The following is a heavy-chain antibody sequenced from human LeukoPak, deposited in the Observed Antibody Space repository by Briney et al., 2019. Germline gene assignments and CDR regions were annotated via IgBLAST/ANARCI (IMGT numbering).Heavy chain of an antibody. J-gene: IGHJ4*02. D-gene: IGHD2-2*01. CDR1: GFTFSSYA. CDR2: ISGSGGST. Sequence: GGSLRLSCAASGFTFSSYAMSWVRQAPGKWREWVSAISGSGGSTYYADSVKGRFTISRDNSKNTLYLQMNSLRAEDTAVYYCAKVLQLLFYFDYWREGTLVTVSS. V-gene: IGHV3-23*01. CDR3: AKVLQLLFYFDY.